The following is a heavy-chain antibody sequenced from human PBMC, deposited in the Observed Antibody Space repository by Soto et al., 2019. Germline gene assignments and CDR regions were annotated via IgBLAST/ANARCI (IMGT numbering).Heavy chain of an antibody. CDR1: RFTFRSYA. CDR2: ISAGGTNT. J-gene: IGHJ4*02. D-gene: IGHD6-13*01. CDR3: ASGLEEYSSSWYDY. V-gene: IGHV3-23*01. Sequence: GGSLRLSCAASRFTFRSYAMSLVRQGPRKGLEWVSTISAGGTNTYYADSVKGRFTISRDNSRNTLYLQMNSLKTEDTALYYCASGLEEYSSSWYDYWGQGSPVTVSS.